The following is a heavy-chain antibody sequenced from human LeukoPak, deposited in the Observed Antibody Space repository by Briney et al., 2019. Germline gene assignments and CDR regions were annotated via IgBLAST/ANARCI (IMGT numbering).Heavy chain of an antibody. Sequence: SETLSLTCSVSGGSISKYYWSWIRQPPGKGLEWIGYIYHSGSTNYNPSLNSRVTISVDTSRNQFSLKLSSVTAADTAVYYCARDLVVPAAIRSLDVWGQGTTVTVSS. J-gene: IGHJ6*02. CDR2: IYHSGST. CDR1: GGSISKYY. CDR3: ARDLVVPAAIRSLDV. D-gene: IGHD2-2*01. V-gene: IGHV4-59*12.